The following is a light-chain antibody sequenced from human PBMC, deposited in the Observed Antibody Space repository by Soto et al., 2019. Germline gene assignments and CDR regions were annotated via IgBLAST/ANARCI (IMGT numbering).Light chain of an antibody. CDR2: GAS. CDR3: QQYSDWPLT. Sequence: EIVMTQSPATLSVSPGERATLSCRASQTLYNNLAWYQQKLGQAPRLLIYGASARATDIPARFSGSGSGTDFTLIISGLQSEDFAIYYCQQYSDWPLTFGGGTKVEIK. J-gene: IGKJ4*01. CDR1: QTLYNN. V-gene: IGKV3-15*01.